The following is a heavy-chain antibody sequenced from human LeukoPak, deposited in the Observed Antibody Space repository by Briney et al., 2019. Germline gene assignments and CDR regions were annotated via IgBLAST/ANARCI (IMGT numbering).Heavy chain of an antibody. CDR2: ISGNGGST. Sequence: GGSLRLSCAASGLTFRSYDMSWVRQAPGKGLEWVSGISGNGGSTYYADSVKGRFTISRDNAKNSLYLQMNSLRAEDTAVYYCVCDRLGFDYWGQGTLVTVSS. J-gene: IGHJ4*02. CDR1: GLTFRSYD. CDR3: VCDRLGFDY. V-gene: IGHV3-23*01. D-gene: IGHD2-8*01.